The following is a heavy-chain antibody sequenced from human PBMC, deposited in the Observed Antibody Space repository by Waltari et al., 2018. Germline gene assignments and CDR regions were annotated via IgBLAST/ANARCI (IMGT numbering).Heavy chain of an antibody. J-gene: IGHJ4*02. CDR1: GFSLDPSGVG. Sequence: QITLKESGPTLVKPTQPLPLTCTFPGFSLDPSGVGVGWIRQPPGKALEWLALIYGDDDKRYSPSLKSRLTITKDTPKNQVVLTMTNMDPVDTATEYCAHRRPNYDDSSGYFDYWGQGTLVTVSS. V-gene: IGHV2-5*02. CDR2: IYGDDDK. CDR3: AHRRPNYDDSSGYFDY. D-gene: IGHD3-22*01.